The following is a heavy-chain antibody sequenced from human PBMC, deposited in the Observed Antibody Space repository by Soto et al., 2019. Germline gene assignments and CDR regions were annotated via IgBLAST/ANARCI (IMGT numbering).Heavy chain of an antibody. CDR2: ISGSGGST. CDR1: GFXFSSHA. V-gene: IGHV3-23*01. Sequence: PGGSLXLSCAASGFXFSSHAMSWVRQASGKGLEWVSAISGSGGSTYYADSVKGRFTISRDNSKNTLYLQMNSLRAEDTAVYYWAKESGGIGASFDYWGQGTLVTVSS. D-gene: IGHD2-15*01. J-gene: IGHJ4*02. CDR3: AKESGGIGASFDY.